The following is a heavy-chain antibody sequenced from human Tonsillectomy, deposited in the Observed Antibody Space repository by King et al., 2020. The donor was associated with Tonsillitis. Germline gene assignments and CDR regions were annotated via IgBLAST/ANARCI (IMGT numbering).Heavy chain of an antibody. CDR1: GYSISSGFY. D-gene: IGHD4-17*01. J-gene: IGHJ4*02. Sequence: QLQESGPGLVKPSETLSLTCAVSGYSISSGFYWGWIRQPPGKGLEWIASIYHSGSTYYNPSLKSRVTISVDTSKSQFSLKLSSVTATDTAVYYCARGRTTVDYWGQGTLVTVSS. CDR3: ARGRTTVDY. V-gene: IGHV4-38-2*01. CDR2: IYHSGST.